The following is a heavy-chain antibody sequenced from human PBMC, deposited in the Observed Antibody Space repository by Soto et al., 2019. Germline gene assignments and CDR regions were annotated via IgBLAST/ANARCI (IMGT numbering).Heavy chain of an antibody. CDR1: GYTFTGYY. Sequence: ASVKVSCKASGYTFTGYYMHWLRQAPGQGVEWMGWINPNSGGTNYAQKFQGRVTMTRDTSISTAYMELSRLRSDDTAVYYCARDSANSGYVYREWMDVWGQGTTVTVSS. V-gene: IGHV1-2*02. CDR3: ARDSANSGYVYREWMDV. D-gene: IGHD5-12*01. J-gene: IGHJ6*02. CDR2: INPNSGGT.